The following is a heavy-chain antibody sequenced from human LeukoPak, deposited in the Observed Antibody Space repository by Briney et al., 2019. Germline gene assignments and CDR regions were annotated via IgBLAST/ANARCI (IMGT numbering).Heavy chain of an antibody. CDR1: GLSLSSRGVG. D-gene: IGHD5-18*01. Sequence: EGGPTLVKPTPTLTLTCTISGLSLSSRGVGVGWIRQPRGKALERLVLNYWDDDKRYSPSLKSRLTITKDTSKNQVVLTMTNMAPVDTATYYCAHSGLSYGFDYWGQGALVTVSS. V-gene: IGHV2-5*02. J-gene: IGHJ4*02. CDR2: NYWDDDK. CDR3: AHSGLSYGFDY.